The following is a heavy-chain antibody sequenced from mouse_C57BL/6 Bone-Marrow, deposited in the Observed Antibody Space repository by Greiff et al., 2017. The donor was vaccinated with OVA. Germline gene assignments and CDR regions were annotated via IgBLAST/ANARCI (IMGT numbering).Heavy chain of an antibody. Sequence: QVQLQQSGAELVRPGTSVKMSCKASGYTFTNYWIGWAKQRPGHGLEWIGDIYPGDGYTNYNEKFKGKATLTADKSSSTAYMQFSSLTSEDSAIYYCASYDYDCAMDYWGQGTSVTVSS. CDR2: IYPGDGYT. CDR1: GYTFTNYW. CDR3: ASYDYDCAMDY. D-gene: IGHD2-4*01. J-gene: IGHJ4*01. V-gene: IGHV1-63*01.